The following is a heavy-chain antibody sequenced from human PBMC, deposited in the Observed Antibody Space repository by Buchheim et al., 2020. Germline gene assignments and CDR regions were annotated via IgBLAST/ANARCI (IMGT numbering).Heavy chain of an antibody. J-gene: IGHJ4*02. D-gene: IGHD2-2*01. V-gene: IGHV3-23*01. CDR3: AKLVVPAAMDYFDS. CDR1: GFTFNIYA. Sequence: EVLLMESGGGLVQPGGSRRLSCAASGFTFNIYAMGWVRQAPGKGLEWVSGITNNGATTSYTDSVKGRFTISRDNSENRLYLQMNSLRAEDTAIYYCAKLVVPAAMDYFDSWGQG. CDR2: ITNNGATT.